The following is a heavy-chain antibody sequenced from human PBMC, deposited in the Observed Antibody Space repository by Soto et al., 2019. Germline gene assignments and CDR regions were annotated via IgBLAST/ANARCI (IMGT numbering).Heavy chain of an antibody. Sequence: SETLSLTCTVSGGSISSYYWSWIRQPPGKGLEWIGYIYYSGSTNYNPSLKSRVTISVDTSKNQFSLKLSSVTAADTAVYYCARLENNYYDTSIDYWGQGTLVTVSS. V-gene: IGHV4-59*08. CDR3: ARLENNYYDTSIDY. J-gene: IGHJ4*02. CDR2: IYYSGST. D-gene: IGHD3-22*01. CDR1: GGSISSYY.